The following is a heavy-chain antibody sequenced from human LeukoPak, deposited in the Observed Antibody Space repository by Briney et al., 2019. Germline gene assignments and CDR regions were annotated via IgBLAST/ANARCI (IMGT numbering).Heavy chain of an antibody. CDR3: AREVVPAATHYYYYYMDV. CDR2: IKPDGSEK. V-gene: IGHV3-7*01. D-gene: IGHD2-2*01. Sequence: GGSLRLSCAASGFTFSNYWMTWVRQAPGKGLEWVANIKPDGSEKYYVDSVKGRFTISRDNAKNSLYLQMNSLRAEDTAVYYCAREVVPAATHYYYYYMDVWGKGTTVTISS. J-gene: IGHJ6*03. CDR1: GFTFSNYW.